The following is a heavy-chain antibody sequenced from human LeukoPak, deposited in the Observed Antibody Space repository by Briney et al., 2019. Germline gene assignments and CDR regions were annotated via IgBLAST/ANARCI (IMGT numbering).Heavy chain of an antibody. D-gene: IGHD1-26*01. V-gene: IGHV3-7*01. CDR3: ARGVSYYRY. J-gene: IGHJ4*02. CDR1: GFTFSSYW. Sequence: GGSLRLSCAVSGFTFSSYWMSWVRQAPGKGLEWVANIKEDGSEKYYVDSVKGRFTISRDNAKNSLYLQMNSLRVEDTAVYYCARGVSYYRYWGQGTLAIVSS. CDR2: IKEDGSEK.